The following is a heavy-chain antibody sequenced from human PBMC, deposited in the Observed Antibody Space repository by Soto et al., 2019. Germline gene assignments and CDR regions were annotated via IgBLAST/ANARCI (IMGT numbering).Heavy chain of an antibody. Sequence: ASVKVSCKASGYTFSSYGISGVRQAPGQGLEWMGWISAYNGNTNYAQKLQGRVTMTTDTSTSTAYMELRSLTSDDTAVYYCARGRVSCSSASCYFYYGMDVWGQGTTVTVSS. CDR3: ARGRVSCSSASCYFYYGMDV. J-gene: IGHJ6*02. CDR1: GYTFSSYG. V-gene: IGHV1-18*04. CDR2: ISAYNGNT. D-gene: IGHD2-2*01.